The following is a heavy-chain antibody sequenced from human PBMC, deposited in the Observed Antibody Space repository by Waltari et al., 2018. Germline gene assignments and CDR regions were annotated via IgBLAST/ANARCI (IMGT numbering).Heavy chain of an antibody. Sequence: QVQLQESGPGLVKPSETLSLTCAVSGYSLSSGYYWGWIRQPPGKGLEWIGSIYHSGSTYYNPSLKSRVTISVDTSKNQFSLKLSSVTAADTAVYYCARDRAYDYSNSRRYYYGMDVWGQGTTVTVSS. V-gene: IGHV4-38-2*02. CDR2: IYHSGST. CDR1: GYSLSSGYY. D-gene: IGHD4-4*01. J-gene: IGHJ6*02. CDR3: ARDRAYDYSNSRRYYYGMDV.